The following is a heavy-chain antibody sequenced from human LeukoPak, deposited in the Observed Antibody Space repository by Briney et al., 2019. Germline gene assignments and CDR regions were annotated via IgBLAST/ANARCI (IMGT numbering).Heavy chain of an antibody. CDR1: GGSISSGNYY. CDR3: ARTGGTIDY. Sequence: SETLSLTCTVSGGSISSGNYYWSWIRQPPGKGLEWIGYIYYSGSTYYNPSLKSRVTISVDTSKNQFSLKLNSVTAADTAVYYCARTGGTIDYWGQGTLVTVSS. J-gene: IGHJ4*02. V-gene: IGHV4-30-4*01. CDR2: IYYSGST. D-gene: IGHD2-8*02.